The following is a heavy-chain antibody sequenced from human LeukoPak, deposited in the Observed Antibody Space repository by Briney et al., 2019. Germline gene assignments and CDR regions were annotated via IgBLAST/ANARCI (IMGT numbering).Heavy chain of an antibody. V-gene: IGHV1-69*13. CDR1: GGTLSSYA. J-gene: IGHJ3*02. CDR2: IIPIFGTA. D-gene: IGHD3-22*01. Sequence: VASVKVSCKASGGTLSSYAISWVRQAPGQGLEWMGGIIPIFGTANYAQKFQGRVTITADESTSTAYMELSSLRSEDTAVYYCARDSSLPERYYDSETEDAFDIWGQGTMVTVSS. CDR3: ARDSSLPERYYDSETEDAFDI.